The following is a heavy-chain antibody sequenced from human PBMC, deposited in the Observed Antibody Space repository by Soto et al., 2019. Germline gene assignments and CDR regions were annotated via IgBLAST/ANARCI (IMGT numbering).Heavy chain of an antibody. J-gene: IGHJ4*02. Sequence: ASVKVSCKASGYTFTSYGISWVRQAPGQGLEWMGWISAYNGNTNYAQKLQGRVTMTTDTSTSTAYMELRSLRSDDTAVYYCARDLTAYYYDSSGYSFDYWGQGTLVTVSS. CDR3: ARDLTAYYYDSSGYSFDY. CDR2: ISAYNGNT. CDR1: GYTFTSYG. V-gene: IGHV1-18*01. D-gene: IGHD3-22*01.